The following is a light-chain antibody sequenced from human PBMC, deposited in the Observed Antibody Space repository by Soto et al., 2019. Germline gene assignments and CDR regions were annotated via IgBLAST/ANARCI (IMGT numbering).Light chain of an antibody. J-gene: IGLJ1*01. CDR1: SSSSGADYG. Sequence: QSVLAQPPSVSGAPGQRVTISCTGISSSSGADYGVHWYQQLPGRAPKLLIYGNTNRPSGVPDRFSGSKSGTAASLAITGLQAEDEADYYCQSYDSSLRGYVFGTGTKV. CDR2: GNT. V-gene: IGLV1-40*01. CDR3: QSYDSSLRGYV.